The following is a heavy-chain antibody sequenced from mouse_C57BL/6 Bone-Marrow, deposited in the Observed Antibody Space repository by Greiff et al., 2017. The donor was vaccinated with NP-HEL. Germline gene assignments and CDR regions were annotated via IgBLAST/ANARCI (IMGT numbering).Heavy chain of an antibody. CDR2: ISSGGSYT. CDR1: GFTFSSYG. Sequence: EVQGVESGGDLVKPGGSLKLSCAASGFTFSSYGMSWVRQTPDKRLEWVATISSGGSYTYYPDSVKGRFTISRDNAKNTLYLQMSSLKSEDTAMYYCARQGSHYYGSSYWYFDVWGTGTTVTVSS. D-gene: IGHD1-1*01. CDR3: ARQGSHYYGSSYWYFDV. V-gene: IGHV5-6*01. J-gene: IGHJ1*03.